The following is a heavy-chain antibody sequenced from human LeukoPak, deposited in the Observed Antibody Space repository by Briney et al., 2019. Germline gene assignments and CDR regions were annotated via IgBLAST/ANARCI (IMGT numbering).Heavy chain of an antibody. CDR2: IYYSGST. D-gene: IGHD5-24*01. CDR3: ARRVEMATTDNWFDP. Sequence: SETLSLTCTVFGGSISSYYWSWIRQPPGKGLEWIGYIYYSGSTNYNPSLKSRVTISVDTSKNQFSLKLSSVTAADTAVYYCARRVEMATTDNWFDPWGQGTLVTVSS. V-gene: IGHV4-59*08. J-gene: IGHJ5*02. CDR1: GGSISSYY.